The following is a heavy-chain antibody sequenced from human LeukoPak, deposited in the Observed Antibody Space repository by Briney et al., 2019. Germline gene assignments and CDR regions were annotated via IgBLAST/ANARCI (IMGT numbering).Heavy chain of an antibody. V-gene: IGHV4-59*08. D-gene: IGHD5-12*01. Sequence: SETLSLTCTVSGGSINSYYWSWIRQPPGKGLEWIGYICYSGSTNYNPSLKSRVTISVDTSKNQFSLKLSSVTAADTAVYYCARHLAGLGAFDIWGQGTMVTVSS. CDR1: GGSINSYY. J-gene: IGHJ3*02. CDR3: ARHLAGLGAFDI. CDR2: ICYSGST.